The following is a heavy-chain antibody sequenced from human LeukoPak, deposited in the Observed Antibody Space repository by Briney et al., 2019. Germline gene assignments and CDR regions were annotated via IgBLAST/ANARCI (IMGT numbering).Heavy chain of an antibody. D-gene: IGHD6-13*01. CDR2: IYYSGST. Sequence: KPSETLSLTCTVSGGSISGYYWSWIRQPPGKGLEWMGYIYYSGSTNYNSSLKSRVTISLDTSKNQFSLKLNSVTAADTAVYYCARTGYSSSWFYYYYGMDVWGQGTTVTVSS. J-gene: IGHJ6*02. CDR1: GGSISGYY. V-gene: IGHV4-59*01. CDR3: ARTGYSSSWFYYYYGMDV.